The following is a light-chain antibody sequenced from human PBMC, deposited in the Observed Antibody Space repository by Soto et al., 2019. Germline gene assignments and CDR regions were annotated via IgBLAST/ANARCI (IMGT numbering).Light chain of an antibody. Sequence: FQMTQSPSTLSASVGDRVSITCRASQTIFSWLAWYQQKPGKAPKLLIYKASSLESGVPSRYSGSGSGTEFTLTISGLQPDDFATYFCQQYNSYPYSFGQATKLEIK. J-gene: IGKJ2*03. CDR2: KAS. CDR3: QQYNSYPYS. V-gene: IGKV1-5*03. CDR1: QTIFSW.